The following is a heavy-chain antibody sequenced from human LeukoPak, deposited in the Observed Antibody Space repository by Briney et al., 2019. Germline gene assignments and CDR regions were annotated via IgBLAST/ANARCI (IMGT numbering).Heavy chain of an antibody. Sequence: KPGESLKISCKGSGYSFASFWIGWVRQMPGKGLEWMGIIYPGDSDTRYSPSFEGQVTISADKSISTAYLQWSSLKASDTAMYYCARRIVGATDYFDYWGQGTLVTVSS. J-gene: IGHJ4*02. CDR2: IYPGDSDT. CDR3: ARRIVGATDYFDY. V-gene: IGHV5-51*01. D-gene: IGHD1-26*01. CDR1: GYSFASFW.